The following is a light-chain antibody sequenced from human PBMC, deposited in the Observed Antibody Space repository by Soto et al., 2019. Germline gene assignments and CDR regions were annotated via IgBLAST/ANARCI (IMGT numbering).Light chain of an antibody. Sequence: QSVLTQPPSVSGAPGQRVTISCTGSSSNIGAGYEVHWFQQLPGTAPKLLIYGNTNRPSGVPDRFSGSKSDTSASLAITGLQPEDEADYYWQSYDSSLSVLYFFGNGTKLTVL. CDR3: QSYDSSLSVLYF. CDR1: SSNIGAGYE. V-gene: IGLV1-40*01. J-gene: IGLJ1*01. CDR2: GNT.